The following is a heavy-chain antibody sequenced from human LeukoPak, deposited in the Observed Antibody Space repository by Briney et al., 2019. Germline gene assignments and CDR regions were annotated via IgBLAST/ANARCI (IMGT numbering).Heavy chain of an antibody. D-gene: IGHD2-21*01. Sequence: SVKVSCKTSGDTFSSYAITWVRQAPGQGLEWMGRIIPILGIANYAQKFQGTVTFTADKSTNTAYMELSSLRSEDTAVYYCARAVMSGTILHYYFDYWGQGTLVTVSS. J-gene: IGHJ4*02. V-gene: IGHV1-69*04. CDR1: GDTFSSYA. CDR3: ARAVMSGTILHYYFDY. CDR2: IIPILGIA.